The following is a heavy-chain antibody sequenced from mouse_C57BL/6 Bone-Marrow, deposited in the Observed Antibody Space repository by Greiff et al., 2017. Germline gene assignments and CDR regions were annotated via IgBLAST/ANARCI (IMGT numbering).Heavy chain of an antibody. J-gene: IGHJ2*01. CDR2: IYPSASVT. CDR1: GSPFTGYW. V-gene: IGHV1-61*01. D-gene: IGHD1-1*01. CDR3: ERDLLRDY. Sequence: VQLQQPGPELVRPGSSVKLSCKASGSPFTGYWMDWVKHRPGQGLDWIGNIYPSASVTPYNQTFKDTATLTVDKSSSTAYMQLSSITTYDSAGYYCERDLLRDYWGQGTTLTVSS.